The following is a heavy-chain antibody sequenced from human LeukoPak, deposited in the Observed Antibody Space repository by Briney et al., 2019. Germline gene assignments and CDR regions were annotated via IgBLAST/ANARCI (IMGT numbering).Heavy chain of an antibody. CDR3: ARSTMMEWAFDI. CDR2: ISYDGSNK. CDR1: GFTFTNFW. V-gene: IGHV3-30*03. D-gene: IGHD3-22*01. J-gene: IGHJ3*02. Sequence: QSGGSLRLSCTASGFTFTNFWMSWVRQAPGMGLEWVAVISYDGSNKYYADSVKGRFTISRDNSKNTLYLQMNSLRAEDTAVYYCARSTMMEWAFDIWGQGTMVTVSS.